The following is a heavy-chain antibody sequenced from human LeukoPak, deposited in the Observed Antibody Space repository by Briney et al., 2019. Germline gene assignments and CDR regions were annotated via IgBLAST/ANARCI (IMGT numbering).Heavy chain of an antibody. V-gene: IGHV3-30*02. J-gene: IGHJ4*02. CDR1: GFTFSSYG. CDR2: IRYDGSNK. D-gene: IGHD1-26*01. Sequence: GGSLRLSCAASGFTFSSYGMHWVRQAPGKGLEWVAFIRYDGSNKYYADSVKGRFTISRDNSKNTLYLQMNSLRAEDTAVYYCAKDIQIVGAATGYFDYWGQGTLVTVSS. CDR3: AKDIQIVGAATGYFDY.